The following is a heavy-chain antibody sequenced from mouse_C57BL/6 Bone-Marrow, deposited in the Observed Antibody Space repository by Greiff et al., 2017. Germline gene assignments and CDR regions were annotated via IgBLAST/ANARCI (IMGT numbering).Heavy chain of an antibody. CDR2: IDPSDSYT. D-gene: IGHD2-3*01. V-gene: IGHV1-69*01. CDR3: AADGYYGFAY. J-gene: IGHJ3*01. Sequence: QVQLQQPGAELVMPGASVKLSCKASGYTFTSYWMHWVKQRPGQGLEWIGEIDPSDSYTNYNQKFKGKSTLTVDKSSSTAYMQLSSLTSEDSAVYYCAADGYYGFAYWVQGTLVTVSA. CDR1: GYTFTSYW.